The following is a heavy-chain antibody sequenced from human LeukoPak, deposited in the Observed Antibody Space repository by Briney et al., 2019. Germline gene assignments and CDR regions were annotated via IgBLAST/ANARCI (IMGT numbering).Heavy chain of an antibody. D-gene: IGHD3-9*01. CDR1: GGSISSYY. Sequence: SETLSLTCTVSGGSISSYYWSWIRQAPGKGLEWIGNIYYSGTTNYSPSLKSRVTISVDTSKNQFSLKLSSVTAADTAVYYCARHVWLQPFDYWGQGTLVTVSS. CDR2: IYYSGTT. CDR3: ARHVWLQPFDY. V-gene: IGHV4-59*08. J-gene: IGHJ4*02.